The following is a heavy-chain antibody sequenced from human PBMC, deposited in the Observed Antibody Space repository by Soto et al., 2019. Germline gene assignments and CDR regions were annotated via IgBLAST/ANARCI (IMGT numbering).Heavy chain of an antibody. D-gene: IGHD3-9*01. CDR1: GYTFTSSD. CDR3: ARGGETGDAFDI. V-gene: IGHV1-8*01. CDR2: MNSNSGNT. J-gene: IGHJ3*02. Sequence: QVQLVQSGAEVKKPGASVKVSCKASGYTFTSSDINWVRQATGQGLEWMGWMNSNSGNTGYAQKFQDRVTMTRNTSISTAYMELSSLRSDDTAVYYWARGGETGDAFDIWGQGAMVTVSS.